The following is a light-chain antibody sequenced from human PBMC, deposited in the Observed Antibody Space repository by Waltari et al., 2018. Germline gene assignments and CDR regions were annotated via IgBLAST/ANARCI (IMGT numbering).Light chain of an antibody. CDR3: QSYDNNNYWV. CDR1: SGRIATNY. V-gene: IGLV6-57*01. Sequence: NFLLTQPHSVSESPGKTVTISCPRSSGRIATNYAQWFQHRPGSSPTTVISEYSLRPSGVPDRFSGSIDSPSNSASLTISGLKTEDEADYYCQSYDNNNYWVFGGGTKLTVL. J-gene: IGLJ3*02. CDR2: EYS.